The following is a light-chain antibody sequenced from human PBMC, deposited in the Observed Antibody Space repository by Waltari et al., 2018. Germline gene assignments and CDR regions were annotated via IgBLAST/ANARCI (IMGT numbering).Light chain of an antibody. Sequence: QSALTQPTSVSGSPGQSITISCTGTSSDVGAYNYVSWYQHLPGKAPKLTISEVRNRPSWVSNRFSGSKSGNMASLTIAGLQAEDEADYYCNSYTTSSTWVFGGGTKLTVL. CDR3: NSYTTSSTWV. V-gene: IGLV2-14*01. J-gene: IGLJ3*02. CDR2: EVR. CDR1: SSDVGAYNY.